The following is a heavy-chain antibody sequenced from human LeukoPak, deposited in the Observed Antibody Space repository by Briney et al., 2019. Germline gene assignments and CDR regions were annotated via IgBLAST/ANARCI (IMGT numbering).Heavy chain of an antibody. D-gene: IGHD4-17*01. V-gene: IGHV3-23*01. Sequence: PGGSLRLSCAASGFTFSSYAMSRVRQAPGKGLEWVSAISGSGGSTYYADSVKGRFTISRDNSKNTLYLQMNSLRAEDTAVYYCAKDYGDYAGGSEYFDYWGQGTLVTVSS. CDR2: ISGSGGST. J-gene: IGHJ4*02. CDR3: AKDYGDYAGGSEYFDY. CDR1: GFTFSSYA.